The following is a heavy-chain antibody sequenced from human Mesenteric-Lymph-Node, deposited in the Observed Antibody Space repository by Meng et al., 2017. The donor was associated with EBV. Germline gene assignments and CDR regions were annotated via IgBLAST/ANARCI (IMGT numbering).Heavy chain of an antibody. V-gene: IGHV4-61*08. CDR2: IYHGATA. J-gene: IGHJ4*02. CDR3: ARRGIAEGFDF. Sequence: QVQLKAAGPRMVTPSETLHLICNVSGHYVTSGDYYLNWVRQSPGKGLEWIAYIYHGATANYNPSLKSRATISVDTSTNQFSLTLTSVTAADTAVYYCARRGIAEGFDFWGQGTLVTVSS. CDR1: GHYVTSGDYY.